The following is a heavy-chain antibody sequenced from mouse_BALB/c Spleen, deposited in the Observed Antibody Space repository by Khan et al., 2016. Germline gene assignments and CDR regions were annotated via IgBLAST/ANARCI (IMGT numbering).Heavy chain of an antibody. CDR1: GYSITSDYA. CDR2: ISYSGST. V-gene: IGHV3-2*02. Sequence: EVQLQESGPGLVKPSQSLSLTCTVTGYSITSDYAWNWIRQFPGNKLEWMGYISYSGSTSYNPSLKSRISITRDTSKNQFFLQLNSVTTKDTATYCCARDYYGSSYFDYWGQGTTLTVSS. CDR3: ARDYYGSSYFDY. D-gene: IGHD1-1*01. J-gene: IGHJ2*01.